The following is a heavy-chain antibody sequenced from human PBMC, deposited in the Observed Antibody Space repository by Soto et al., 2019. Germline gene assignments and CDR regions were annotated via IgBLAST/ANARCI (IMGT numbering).Heavy chain of an antibody. Sequence: GASVKVSCKASGYTFTSHCVNWVRQAPGQGLEWMGMINPSDGSTKYAQKFQGRVTLTTDTSTSTVYMELSSLRSEDTAVYYCAMSVAARWGYFDYWGQGTLVTVSS. J-gene: IGHJ4*02. CDR2: INPSDGST. V-gene: IGHV1-46*01. CDR1: GYTFTSHC. CDR3: AMSVAARWGYFDY. D-gene: IGHD6-6*01.